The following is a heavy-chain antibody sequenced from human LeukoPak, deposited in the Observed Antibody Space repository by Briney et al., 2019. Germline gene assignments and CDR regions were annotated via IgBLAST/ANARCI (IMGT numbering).Heavy chain of an antibody. Sequence: SETLSLTCAVYGGSFSGYYWSWIRQPPGKGLEWIGETNHSGSTNYNPSLKSRVTISVDTSKNQFSLKLSSVTAADTAVYYCASSIYYYDSSGSPQAEYFQHWGQGTLVTVSS. CDR2: TNHSGST. D-gene: IGHD3-22*01. CDR3: ASSIYYYDSSGSPQAEYFQH. V-gene: IGHV4-34*01. J-gene: IGHJ1*01. CDR1: GGSFSGYY.